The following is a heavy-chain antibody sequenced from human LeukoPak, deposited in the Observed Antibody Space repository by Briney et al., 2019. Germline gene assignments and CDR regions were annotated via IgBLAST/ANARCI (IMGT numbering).Heavy chain of an antibody. D-gene: IGHD6-19*01. V-gene: IGHV2-5*01. J-gene: IGHJ4*02. CDR2: IYWNDDK. Sequence: SGPTLVNPTQTLTLTCTFSGFSLSTSGVGVGWIRQPPGTALEWLALIYWNDDKRYGPSLKSRLTITKDTSKNQVVLTMTNMDPVDTATYYCARPLPSYSSGWYYFDYWGQGTLVTVSS. CDR1: GFSLSTSGVG. CDR3: ARPLPSYSSGWYYFDY.